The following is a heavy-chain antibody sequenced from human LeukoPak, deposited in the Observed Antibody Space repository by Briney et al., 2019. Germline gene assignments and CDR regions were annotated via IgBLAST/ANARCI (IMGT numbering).Heavy chain of an antibody. CDR2: INPSGGST. J-gene: IGHJ6*03. Sequence: ASVKVSFKASGYTFTSYYMHWVRQAPGQGLEWMGIINPSGGSTSYAQKFQGRVTMTRDMSTSTVYMELSSLRSEDTAVYYWARDPGDYSNYSHYYYYMDVWGKGTTVTVSS. CDR3: ARDPGDYSNYSHYYYYMDV. CDR1: GYTFTSYY. D-gene: IGHD4-11*01. V-gene: IGHV1-46*01.